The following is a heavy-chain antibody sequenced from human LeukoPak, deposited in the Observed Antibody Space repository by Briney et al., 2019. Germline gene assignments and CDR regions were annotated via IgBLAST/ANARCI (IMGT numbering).Heavy chain of an antibody. CDR2: IYYSGST. J-gene: IGHJ5*02. V-gene: IGHV4-39*07. D-gene: IGHD5-18*01. CDR3: ASFNPGYSSNWFDP. Sequence: SETLSLTCTVSGGSISSSSYYWGWIRQPPGKGLEWIGSIYYSGSTYYNPSLKSRVTISVDTSKNQFSLELSSVTAADTAVYYCASFNPGYSSNWFDPWGQGTLVTVSS. CDR1: GGSISSSSYY.